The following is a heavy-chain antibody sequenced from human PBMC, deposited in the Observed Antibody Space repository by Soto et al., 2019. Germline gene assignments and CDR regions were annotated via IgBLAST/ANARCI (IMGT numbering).Heavy chain of an antibody. J-gene: IGHJ6*03. D-gene: IGHD3-10*01. CDR2: INSDGSST. V-gene: IGHV3-74*01. CDR3: ARVSKTMVRGVISYYYYYMDV. Sequence: EVQLVASGGGLVQPGGSLRLSCAASGFTFSSYWMHWVRQAPGKGLVWVSRINSDGSSTSYADSVKGRFTISRDNAKNTLYLQMNSLRAEDTAVYYCARVSKTMVRGVISYYYYYMDVWGKGTTVTVSS. CDR1: GFTFSSYW.